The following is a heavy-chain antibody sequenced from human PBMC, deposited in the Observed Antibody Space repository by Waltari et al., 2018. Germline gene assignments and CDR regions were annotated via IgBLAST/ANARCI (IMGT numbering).Heavy chain of an antibody. D-gene: IGHD6-13*01. V-gene: IGHV4-39*07. J-gene: IGHJ4*02. CDR1: GGSISSSSYY. CDR3: ARERVGAAADY. Sequence: QLQLQESGPGLVKPSETLSLTCTVSGGSISSSSYYWGWIRQPPGKGLEWIGSIYYSWSTYYNPSLKSRVTISVDTSKNQFSLKLSSVTAADTAVYYCARERVGAAADYWGQGTLVTVSS. CDR2: IYYSWST.